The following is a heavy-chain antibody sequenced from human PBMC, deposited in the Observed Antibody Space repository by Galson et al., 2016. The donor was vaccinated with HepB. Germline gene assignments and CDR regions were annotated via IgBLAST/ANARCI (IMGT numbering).Heavy chain of an antibody. D-gene: IGHD3-3*02. CDR2: ISYDGSSE. Sequence: SLRLSCAASGFTFSSYAMHWVRQAPGKGLEWVAVISYDGSSEYYADSVKGRFTLSRDNSKNTLYLQMNSLRPEDTAVYYCASGSSIFLRYYFDSWGQGTLVTVSS. J-gene: IGHJ4*02. CDR1: GFTFSSYA. V-gene: IGHV3-30-3*01. CDR3: ASGSSIFLRYYFDS.